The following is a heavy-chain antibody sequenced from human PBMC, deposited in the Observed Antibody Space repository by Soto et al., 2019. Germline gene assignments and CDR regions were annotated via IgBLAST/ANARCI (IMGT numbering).Heavy chain of an antibody. CDR3: ARSLIVVVVAATPDDY. CDR1: GFTFSSYE. D-gene: IGHD2-15*01. V-gene: IGHV3-48*03. Sequence: VGSLRLSCAASGFTFSSYEMNWVRQAPGKGLEWVSYISSSGSTIYYADSVKGRFTISRDNAKNSLYLQMNSLRAEDTAVYYCARSLIVVVVAATPDDYWGQGTLVTVSS. J-gene: IGHJ4*02. CDR2: ISSSGSTI.